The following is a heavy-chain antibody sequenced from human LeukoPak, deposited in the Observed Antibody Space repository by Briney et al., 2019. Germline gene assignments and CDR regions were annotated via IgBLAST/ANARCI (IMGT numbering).Heavy chain of an antibody. V-gene: IGHV3-7*01. CDR2: INKDGSEK. J-gene: IGHJ6*02. Sequence: GESLTPYCAASGFTCISYWLTWLRPAPGKGLEWVANINKDGSEKFYVDSVKGRFTTPRDNANNSVYLQMNNLRAEDTAVYYCARDRIRVQLWLGGMDVWGQGTTVTVSS. D-gene: IGHD3-22*01. CDR1: GFTCISYW. CDR3: ARDRIRVQLWLGGMDV.